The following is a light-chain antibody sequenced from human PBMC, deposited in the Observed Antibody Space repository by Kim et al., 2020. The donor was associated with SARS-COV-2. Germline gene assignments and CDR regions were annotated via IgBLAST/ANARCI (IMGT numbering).Light chain of an antibody. CDR1: QSISSH. CDR3: KQYDNSKWT. J-gene: IGKJ1*01. CDR2: KAS. Sequence: DIQMTQSPNTLSASVGDRVTITCRASQSISSHLAWYQQKPGRAPKLLIYKASTLESGVPSRFSGSGSGTEFTLSISSLQPDDFETFYCKQYDNSKWTFGRGTKLEI. V-gene: IGKV1-5*03.